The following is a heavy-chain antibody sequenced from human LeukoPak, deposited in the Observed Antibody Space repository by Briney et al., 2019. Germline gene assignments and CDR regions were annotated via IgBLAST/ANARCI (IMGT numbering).Heavy chain of an antibody. CDR1: GGSISSYY. CDR3: ARHRNSGVPADFDY. D-gene: IGHD1-26*01. V-gene: IGHV4-59*08. J-gene: IGHJ4*02. Sequence: SETLSLTCTVSGGSISSYYWSWIRQPPGKGLEWIGYIYYSGSTNYNPSLKSRVTISVDTSKNQFSLKLSSVTAADTPVYYCARHRNSGVPADFDYWGQGTLVTVSS. CDR2: IYYSGST.